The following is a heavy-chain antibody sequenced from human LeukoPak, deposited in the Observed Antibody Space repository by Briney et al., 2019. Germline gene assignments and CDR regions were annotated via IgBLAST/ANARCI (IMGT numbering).Heavy chain of an antibody. CDR1: GFTFSNAW. V-gene: IGHV3-15*07. J-gene: IGHJ4*02. Sequence: GGSLRLSCAASGFTFSNAWMNWVRQAPGKGLEWVGRIKSKTDGGTTDYAAPVKGRFTISRDDSKNTLYLQMNSLKTEDTAVYYCTTPNPYYYDSSGYFGQFDYWGQGTLVTVSS. CDR2: IKSKTDGGTT. CDR3: TTPNPYYYDSSGYFGQFDY. D-gene: IGHD3-22*01.